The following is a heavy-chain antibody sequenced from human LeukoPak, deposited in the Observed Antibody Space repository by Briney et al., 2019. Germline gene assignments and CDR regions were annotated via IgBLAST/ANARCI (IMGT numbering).Heavy chain of an antibody. D-gene: IGHD2-15*01. J-gene: IGHJ4*02. V-gene: IGHV3-30*02. Sequence: GSLRLSCAASGFTFSNYAMHWVRQAPGKELEWVALIRFDGTNKYYADSVRGRFTISRDNSKNTLSLQMSSLRAEDTAVYYCARSAYCSGGACYSKTFDYWGQGTLVTVSS. CDR2: IRFDGTNK. CDR1: GFTFSNYA. CDR3: ARSAYCSGGACYSKTFDY.